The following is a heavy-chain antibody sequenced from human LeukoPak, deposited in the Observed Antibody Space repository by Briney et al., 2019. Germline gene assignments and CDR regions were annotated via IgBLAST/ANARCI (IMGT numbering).Heavy chain of an antibody. V-gene: IGHV1-24*01. CDR1: GYTLTELS. Sequence: GASVKVSCKVSGYTLTELSMHWVRQAPGKGLEWMGGFDPEDGETIYAQKFQGRVTMTRDTSTSTVYMELSSLRSEDTAVYYCARDRVSFYRFDYWGQGTLVTVSS. CDR3: ARDRVSFYRFDY. D-gene: IGHD2/OR15-2a*01. CDR2: FDPEDGET. J-gene: IGHJ4*02.